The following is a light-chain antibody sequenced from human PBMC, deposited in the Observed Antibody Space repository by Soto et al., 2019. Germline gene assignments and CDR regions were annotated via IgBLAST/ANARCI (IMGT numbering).Light chain of an antibody. J-gene: IGKJ4*01. CDR1: QSIGSW. Sequence: DIQMTQSPSTLSASVGDRVTITCRASQSIGSWLAWYQQKPGKAPKLLIFDASSLESGTPSRFSGRRSGTQFTLTINGLQPDDFATYYCQQYDNYKPLTFGGGTKV. CDR3: QQYDNYKPLT. V-gene: IGKV1-5*01. CDR2: DAS.